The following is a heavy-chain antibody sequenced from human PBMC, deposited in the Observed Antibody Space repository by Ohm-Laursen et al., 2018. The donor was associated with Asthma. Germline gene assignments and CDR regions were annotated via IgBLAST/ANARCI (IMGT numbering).Heavy chain of an antibody. J-gene: IGHJ4*02. CDR2: IYSGGAR. CDR1: GFTVSNSY. V-gene: IGHV3-53*01. D-gene: IGHD2-15*01. Sequence: SLRLSCSASGFTVSNSYMTWVRQAPGKGLEWVSFIYSGGARYYADSVKGRFTISRDNSKNTLYLQMNSLRAEDTAVYYCAREGCSGGSCDIDYWGQGTLVTVSS. CDR3: AREGCSGGSCDIDY.